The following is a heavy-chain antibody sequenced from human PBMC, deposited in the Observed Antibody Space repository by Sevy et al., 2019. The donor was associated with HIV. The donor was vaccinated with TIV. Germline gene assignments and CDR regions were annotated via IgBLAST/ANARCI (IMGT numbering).Heavy chain of an antibody. Sequence: GGSLRLSCAASGFTFSSYAMHWVRQAPGKGLQWVAVISYDGSNKYYADSVKGRFTISRDNSKNTLYLQMNSLRAEDTAVYYCARGAVVGATTDAFDIWGQRTMVTVS. V-gene: IGHV3-30-3*01. D-gene: IGHD1-26*01. CDR2: ISYDGSNK. CDR1: GFTFSSYA. J-gene: IGHJ3*02. CDR3: ARGAVVGATTDAFDI.